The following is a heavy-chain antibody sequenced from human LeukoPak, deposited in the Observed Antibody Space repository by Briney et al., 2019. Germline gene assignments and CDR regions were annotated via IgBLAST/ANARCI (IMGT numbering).Heavy chain of an antibody. J-gene: IGHJ6*03. V-gene: IGHV4-39*07. CDR1: GGSISSSSYY. CDR3: AREHCSGGSCYSIYYYYYMDV. CDR2: IYYSGST. Sequence: PSETLSLTCTVSGGSISSSSYYWGWVRQPPGRGLEWIGSIYYSGSTYYNPSLKSRVTISVNTSKNQFSLKGSSVTAADTAVYYCAREHCSGGSCYSIYYYYYMDVWGKGTTVTVSS. D-gene: IGHD2-15*01.